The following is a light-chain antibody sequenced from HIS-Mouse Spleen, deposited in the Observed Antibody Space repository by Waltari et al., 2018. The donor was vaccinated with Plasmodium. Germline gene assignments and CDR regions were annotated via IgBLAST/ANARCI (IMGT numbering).Light chain of an antibody. V-gene: IGLV1-47*01. CDR3: AAWDDSLSGYV. CDR1: SSNIGRNY. Sequence: SVLTQPPSASGTPGQRVTISCSGSSSNIGRNYVYWYQQLPGTAPKLLIYRNNQRPSGVPDRFSGSKSGTAASLAISGLRSEDEADYYCAAWDDSLSGYVFGTGTKVTVL. CDR2: RNN. J-gene: IGLJ1*01.